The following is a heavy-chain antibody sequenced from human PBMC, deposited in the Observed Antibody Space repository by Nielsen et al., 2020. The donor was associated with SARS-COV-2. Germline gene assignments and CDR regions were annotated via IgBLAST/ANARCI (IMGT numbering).Heavy chain of an antibody. J-gene: IGHJ4*02. Sequence: GESLKISCAASGFTFSSYAMHWVRQAPGKGLEWVAVISYDGSNKYYADSVKGRFTISRDNSKNTLYLQMNSLRAEDTAVYYCAKRVWAYDFWSGYDFDYWGQGTLVTVSS. D-gene: IGHD3-3*01. CDR3: AKRVWAYDFWSGYDFDY. CDR2: ISYDGSNK. CDR1: GFTFSSYA. V-gene: IGHV3-30-3*02.